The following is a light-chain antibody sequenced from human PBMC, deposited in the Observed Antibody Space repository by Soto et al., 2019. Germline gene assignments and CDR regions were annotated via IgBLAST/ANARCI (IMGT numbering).Light chain of an antibody. J-gene: IGKJ4*01. V-gene: IGKV1-9*01. Sequence: DIHMTQSPSTLSVSVGDRVTITCRASQGISSFLAWYQQKPGNAPKLLIYAASSLQSGVPSRFSGSGFGTDFTLTITSLQPEDFATYYCQQVESYPSTFGGGTKVDIK. CDR3: QQVESYPST. CDR1: QGISSF. CDR2: AAS.